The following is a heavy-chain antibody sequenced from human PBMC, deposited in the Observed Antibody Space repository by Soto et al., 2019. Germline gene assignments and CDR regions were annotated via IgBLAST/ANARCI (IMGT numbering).Heavy chain of an antibody. CDR2: IYYSGST. J-gene: IGHJ5*02. D-gene: IGHD2-15*01. V-gene: IGHV4-59*01. CDR1: GGSISSYY. CDR3: ARSVVVVAATLSWFDP. Sequence: SETLSLTCTVSGGSISSYYWSWIRQPPGKGLEWIGYIYYSGSTNYNPSLKSRVTISVDTSKNQFSLKLSSVTAADTAVYYCARSVVVVAATLSWFDPWGQGXLVTVSS.